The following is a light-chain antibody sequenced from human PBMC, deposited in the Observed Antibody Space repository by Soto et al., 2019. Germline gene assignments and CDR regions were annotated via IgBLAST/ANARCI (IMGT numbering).Light chain of an antibody. CDR2: SNN. CDR3: AAWDDSLNGRYV. CDR1: SSNIGSNT. Sequence: QSVLTQPPSASGTPGQRVTISCSGSSSNIGSNTVNWYQQLPGTAPRLLIYSNNQRPSGVPDRFSGSKSGTSASLAIRGLQAEDEADYYCAAWDDSLNGRYVLGNRTRVTVL. V-gene: IGLV1-44*01. J-gene: IGLJ1*01.